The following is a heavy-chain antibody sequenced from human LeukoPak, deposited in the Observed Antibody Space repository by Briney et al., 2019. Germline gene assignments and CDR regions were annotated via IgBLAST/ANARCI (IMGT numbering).Heavy chain of an antibody. CDR2: IKEDGGEE. CDR1: GFNFSDFW. J-gene: IGHJ4*02. CDR3: AKVRRSVAYDY. V-gene: IGHV3-7*01. Sequence: GGSLRLSCAASGFNFSDFWMTWVRQIPGKGLQWVANIKEDGGEEYHVDSVKGRFAISRDNTKRSLFLQMNNLRVEDTAIYYCAKVRRSVAYDYWGRGTLVTVSS.